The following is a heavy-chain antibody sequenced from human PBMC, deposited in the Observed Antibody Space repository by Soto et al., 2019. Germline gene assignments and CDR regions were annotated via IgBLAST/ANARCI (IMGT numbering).Heavy chain of an antibody. J-gene: IGHJ4*02. CDR3: AREDIVVVVAATPSGYFDY. D-gene: IGHD2-15*01. CDR1: GGSISSGDYD. CDR2: IYYSGST. V-gene: IGHV4-30-4*01. Sequence: SETLSLTCTVSGGSISSGDYDWSWIRQPPGKGLEWIGYIYYSGSTYYNPSLKSRVTISVDTSKNQFSLKLSSVTAADTAVYYCAREDIVVVVAATPSGYFDYWGQGTLVTVSS.